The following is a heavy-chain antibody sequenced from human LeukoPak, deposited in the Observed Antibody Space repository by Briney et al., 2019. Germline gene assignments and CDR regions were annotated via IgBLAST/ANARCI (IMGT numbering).Heavy chain of an antibody. J-gene: IGHJ6*02. D-gene: IGHD3-3*01. CDR2: IYYSGST. V-gene: IGHV4-59*08. Sequence: SETLSLTCTVSGGSISNYYWSWIRQPPGKGLEWIGYIYYSGSTNYNPSLKSRVTISVDTSKNQFSLKLSSVTAADTAVYYCARYYDFWSGYYSRSYYYGMDVWGQGTTVTVSS. CDR3: ARYYDFWSGYYSRSYYYGMDV. CDR1: GGSISNYY.